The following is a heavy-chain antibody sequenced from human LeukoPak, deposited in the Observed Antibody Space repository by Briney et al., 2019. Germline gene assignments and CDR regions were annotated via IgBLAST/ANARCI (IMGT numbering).Heavy chain of an antibody. CDR1: GFTFSSYA. V-gene: IGHV3-23*01. CDR2: TSGSGGST. Sequence: YPGGSLRLSCVASGFTFSSYAMSWVRQAPGKGLEWVSATSGSGGSTYYADSVKGRFTISRDNSKNTLYLQMNSLRAEDTAVYYCAKEGSYYKRPFDYWGQGTLVTVSS. D-gene: IGHD3-10*01. CDR3: AKEGSYYKRPFDY. J-gene: IGHJ4*02.